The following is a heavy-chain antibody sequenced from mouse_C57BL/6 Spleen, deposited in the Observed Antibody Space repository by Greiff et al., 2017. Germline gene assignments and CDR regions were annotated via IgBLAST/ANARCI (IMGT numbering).Heavy chain of an antibody. V-gene: IGHV1-85*01. CDR1: GYTFTSYD. CDR2: IYPSDGST. J-gene: IGHJ4*01. Sequence: QVQLQQSGPELVKPGASVKLSCKASGYTFTSYDINWVKQRPGQGLEWIGWIYPSDGSTKYNEKFKGKATLTVDPSSSPAYKGLHSLASEDSAVYFCARSRTRAMDYWGQGTSVTVSS. D-gene: IGHD1-3*01. CDR3: ARSRTRAMDY.